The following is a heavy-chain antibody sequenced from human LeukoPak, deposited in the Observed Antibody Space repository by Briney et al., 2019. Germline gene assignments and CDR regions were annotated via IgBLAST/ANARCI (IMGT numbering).Heavy chain of an antibody. J-gene: IGHJ4*02. D-gene: IGHD7-27*01. Sequence: GGSLRVSCAASGFTFSSYGMHWVRQAPGKGLEWVAVISYDGSNKYYADSVKGRFTISRDNSKNTLYLQMNSLRAEDTAVYYCATRNKPGIPFDYWGQGTLVTVSS. CDR2: ISYDGSNK. CDR3: ATRNKPGIPFDY. CDR1: GFTFSSYG. V-gene: IGHV3-30*03.